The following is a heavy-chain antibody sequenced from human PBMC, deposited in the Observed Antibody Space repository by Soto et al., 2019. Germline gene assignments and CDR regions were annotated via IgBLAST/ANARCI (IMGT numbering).Heavy chain of an antibody. Sequence: QVQLQQSGPGLVKPSQTLSLTCAISGDSVSSNSAAWNWIRQSPSRGLEWLGRTCYRAKWYNDNAVSVKSRITINPDTSQNQFSLQLNSVTPEATAVYYCARSGEFVLMVYAKNWFDPWGQGTLVTVSS. D-gene: IGHD2-8*01. CDR3: ARSGEFVLMVYAKNWFDP. V-gene: IGHV6-1*01. CDR1: GDSVSSNSAA. J-gene: IGHJ5*02. CDR2: TCYRAKWYN.